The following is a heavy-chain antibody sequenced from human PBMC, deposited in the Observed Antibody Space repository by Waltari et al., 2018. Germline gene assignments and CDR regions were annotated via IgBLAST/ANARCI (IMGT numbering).Heavy chain of an antibody. Sequence: EAQLVQSGAEVKKPGATVKISCKASGYTFTDYYMHWVQQAPGKGLEWMGRVNPEDGETIDAEKFQGRVTITADTSTDTAYMELSSLRSEDTAVYYCATAAAAPFDYWGQGTLVTVSS. CDR2: VNPEDGET. V-gene: IGHV1-69-2*01. J-gene: IGHJ4*02. CDR3: ATAAAAPFDY. CDR1: GYTFTDYY. D-gene: IGHD2-2*01.